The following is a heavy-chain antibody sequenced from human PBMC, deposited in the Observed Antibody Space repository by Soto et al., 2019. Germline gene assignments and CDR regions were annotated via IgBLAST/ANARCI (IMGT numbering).Heavy chain of an antibody. CDR2: IYYSGST. CDR1: GGSISSSSYY. J-gene: IGHJ4*02. CDR3: ASWGGDYGDPPFDY. V-gene: IGHV4-39*01. Sequence: QLQESGPGLVKPSETLSLTCTVSGGSISSSSYYWGWIRQPPGKGLEWIGSIYYSGSTYYNPSLKSRVTISVDTSKNQFSLKLSSVTAADTAVYYCASWGGDYGDPPFDYWGQGTLVTVSS. D-gene: IGHD4-17*01.